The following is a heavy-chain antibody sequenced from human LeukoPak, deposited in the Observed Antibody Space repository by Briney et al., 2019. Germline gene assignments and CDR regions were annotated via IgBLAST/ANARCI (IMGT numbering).Heavy chain of an antibody. J-gene: IGHJ4*02. CDR2: IYTSGST. CDR3: ARGASRIDY. CDR1: GGSISSGSYY. V-gene: IGHV4-61*02. Sequence: SQTLSLTCTVPGGSISSGSYYWSWIRQPAGKGLEWIGRIYTSGSTNYNPSLKSRVTISVDTSKNQFSLKLSSVTAADTAVYYCARGASRIDYWGQGTLVTVSS.